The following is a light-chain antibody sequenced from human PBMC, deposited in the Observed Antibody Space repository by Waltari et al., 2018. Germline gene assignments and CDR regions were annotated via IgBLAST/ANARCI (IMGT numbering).Light chain of an antibody. CDR1: QSVDYY. CDR2: GTS. J-gene: IGKJ4*01. Sequence: TQSPATLSLPPGEGATLSCRASQSVDYYLAWYQQKPGKAPNLLIYGTSTLQSGVPSRFSGGGSGTDFTLTISSLQPEDVATYYCQKYRSAPLTFGGGTKVEIK. CDR3: QKYRSAPLT. V-gene: IGKV1-27*01.